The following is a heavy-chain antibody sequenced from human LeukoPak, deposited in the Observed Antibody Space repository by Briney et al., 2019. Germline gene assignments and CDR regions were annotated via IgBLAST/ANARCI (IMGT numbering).Heavy chain of an antibody. J-gene: IGHJ4*02. Sequence: GGSLRLSCAASGFTFSSYKMNWVRQAPGKGLEWVSYISSSSSTIYYADSVKGRFTSARGNAKNSLYLQMNSLRAEDTAVYYCARGGSSWSFDYWGQGTLVTVSS. CDR2: ISSSSSTI. D-gene: IGHD6-13*01. CDR1: GFTFSSYK. V-gene: IGHV3-48*01. CDR3: ARGGSSWSFDY.